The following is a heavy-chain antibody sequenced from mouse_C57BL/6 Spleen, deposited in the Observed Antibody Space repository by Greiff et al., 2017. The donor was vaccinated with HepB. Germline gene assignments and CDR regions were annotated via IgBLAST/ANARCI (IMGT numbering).Heavy chain of an antibody. Sequence: VQLQQSGPELVKPGASVKISCKASGYSFTSYYIHWVKQRPGQGLEWIGWIYPGSGNTKYNEKFKGKATLTADTSSSTAYMQLSSLTSEDSAVYYCANDGYYDYFDYWGQGTTLTVSS. CDR1: GYSFTSYY. V-gene: IGHV1-66*01. CDR2: IYPGSGNT. CDR3: ANDGYYDYFDY. D-gene: IGHD2-3*01. J-gene: IGHJ2*01.